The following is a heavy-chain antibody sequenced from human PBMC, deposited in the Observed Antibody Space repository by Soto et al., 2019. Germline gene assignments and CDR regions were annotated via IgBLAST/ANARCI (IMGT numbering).Heavy chain of an antibody. D-gene: IGHD4-17*01. CDR2: IYYSGST. J-gene: IGHJ4*02. V-gene: IGHV4-30-4*01. CDR1: GGSISSGDYY. CDR3: ARVASPTTVPIDY. Sequence: QVQLQESGPGLVKPSQTLSLTCTVSGGSISSGDYYWSWIRQPPGKGLEWIGYIYYSGSTYYNPSLKRRRTMSVDTSKNQFSLQVSSVTDADTAVYYCARVASPTTVPIDYWGQGTLVTVSS.